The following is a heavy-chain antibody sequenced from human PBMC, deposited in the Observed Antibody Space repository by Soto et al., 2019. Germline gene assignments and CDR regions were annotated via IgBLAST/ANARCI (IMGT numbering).Heavy chain of an antibody. CDR3: ARRPGGYGYTDY. Sequence: QLQLQESGPGLVKPSETLSLTCTVSGGSISSSSYYWGWIRQPPGKGLEWIGSIYYSGSTYYNPSLKSRVTISVDTSKNQFSLKLSSVTAADTAVYYCARRPGGYGYTDYWGQGTLVTVSS. V-gene: IGHV4-39*01. CDR2: IYYSGST. J-gene: IGHJ4*02. D-gene: IGHD5-18*01. CDR1: GGSISSSSYY.